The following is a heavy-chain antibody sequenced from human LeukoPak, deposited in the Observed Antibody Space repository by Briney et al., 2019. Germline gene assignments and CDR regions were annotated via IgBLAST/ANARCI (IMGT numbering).Heavy chain of an antibody. CDR3: ARGYYDSSGYYPNDY. Sequence: SETLSLTCAVYGGSFSGYYWSWIRQPPGKGLEWIGSVYYTGSTYYNPSLKSRVTISVDTSKNQFSLKLSSVTAADTAVYYCARGYYDSSGYYPNDYWGQGTLVTVSS. J-gene: IGHJ4*02. CDR1: GGSFSGYY. V-gene: IGHV4-34*01. CDR2: VYYTGST. D-gene: IGHD3-22*01.